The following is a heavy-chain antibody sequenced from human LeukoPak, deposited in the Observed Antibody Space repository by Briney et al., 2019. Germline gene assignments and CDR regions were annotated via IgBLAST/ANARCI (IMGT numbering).Heavy chain of an antibody. CDR1: GFTFSDYY. V-gene: IGHV3-11*04. CDR3: ARDGKGSTFDY. CDR2: ISNSGNSI. D-gene: IGHD4-23*01. Sequence: PGGSLRLSCAASGFTFSDYYMSWIRQAPGKGLEWVSYISNSGNSIYYADSVKGRFISSRDNAKNSLYLQMHGLRAEDTAVYYCARDGKGSTFDYWGQGTLVTVSS. J-gene: IGHJ4*02.